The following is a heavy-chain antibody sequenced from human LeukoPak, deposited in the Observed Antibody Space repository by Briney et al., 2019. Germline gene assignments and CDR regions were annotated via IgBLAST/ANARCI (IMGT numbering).Heavy chain of an antibody. CDR1: GFAFGTYW. J-gene: IGHJ4*02. CDR3: ASNTNYRSDY. D-gene: IGHD4/OR15-4a*01. V-gene: IGHV3-7*01. Sequence: PGGSLRLPCAASGFAFGTYWMSWVRQAPGKGLEWVANINPDGSGKYYVDSVKGRFTISRDNAENSLYLGVNSLRAEDTAVYYCASNTNYRSDYWGQGTLVTVSS. CDR2: INPDGSGK.